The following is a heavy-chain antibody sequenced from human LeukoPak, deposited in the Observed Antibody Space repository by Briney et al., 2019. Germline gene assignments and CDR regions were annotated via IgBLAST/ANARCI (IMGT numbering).Heavy chain of an antibody. CDR1: GFTFSSYW. V-gene: IGHV3-74*01. Sequence: GGSLRLSCAASGFTFSSYWMHWVRQAPGKGLVWVSRINSDGSSTSYADSVKGRFTISRDNSKNTLYLQMNSLRAEDTAVYYCAKGRHRQQLASYDYWGQGTLVTVSS. CDR3: AKGRHRQQLASYDY. D-gene: IGHD6-13*01. CDR2: INSDGSST. J-gene: IGHJ4*02.